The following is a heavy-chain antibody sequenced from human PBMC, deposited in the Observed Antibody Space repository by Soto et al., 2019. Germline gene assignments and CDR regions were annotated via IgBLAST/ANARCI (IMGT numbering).Heavy chain of an antibody. J-gene: IGHJ3*02. Sequence: EVQLVESGGGLVQPGGSLRLSCAASGFTFSSYWMSWVRQAPGKGLEWVANIKQDGSEKFYVDSVKGRFTASRDNAKNSLYLQMNSLRAEDTAVYYCARHHSRLDRLRFVFDIWGQGTVVTVSS. CDR1: GFTFSSYW. CDR3: ARHHSRLDRLRFVFDI. CDR2: IKQDGSEK. V-gene: IGHV3-7*01. D-gene: IGHD2-2*03.